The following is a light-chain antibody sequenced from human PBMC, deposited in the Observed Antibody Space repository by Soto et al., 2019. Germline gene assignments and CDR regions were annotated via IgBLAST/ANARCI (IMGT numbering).Light chain of an antibody. V-gene: IGKV3-20*01. CDR3: HQYNNFWT. CDR2: SAS. Sequence: EIVLTQSPGTLSLSPGERATLSCRTSQSVSSSYLAWYQQKPGQAPRLLIHSASSRATGIPDRFSGSGSGTEFTLTISSLQSEDFGLYYCHQYNNFWTFGQGTKVDI. J-gene: IGKJ1*01. CDR1: QSVSSSY.